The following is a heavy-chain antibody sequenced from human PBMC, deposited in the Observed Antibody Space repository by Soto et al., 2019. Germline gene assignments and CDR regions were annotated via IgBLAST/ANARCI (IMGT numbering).Heavy chain of an antibody. CDR3: ARDFRPVVVVAATLYYFDY. CDR2: IWYDGSNK. J-gene: IGHJ4*02. V-gene: IGHV3-33*01. CDR1: GFTFSSYG. Sequence: PGGSLRLSCAASGFTFSSYGMHWVRQAPGKGLEWVAVIWYDGSNKYYADSVKGRFTISRDNSKNTLYLQMNSLRAEDTAVYYCARDFRPVVVVAATLYYFDYWGQGTLVTVSS. D-gene: IGHD2-15*01.